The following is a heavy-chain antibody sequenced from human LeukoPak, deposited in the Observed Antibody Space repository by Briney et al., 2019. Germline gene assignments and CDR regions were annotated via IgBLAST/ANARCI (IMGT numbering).Heavy chain of an antibody. CDR3: ARGDNWNSYYYYYMDV. Sequence: GSLRLSCAASGFTFSSYSMNWVRQAPGKGLEWVSYISSSSSTIYYADSVKGRFTISRDNAENSMYPQMDSLRAEDTAVYYCARGDNWNSYYYYYMDVWGKGTTVTVSS. J-gene: IGHJ6*03. CDR1: GFTFSSYS. CDR2: ISSSSSTI. D-gene: IGHD1-7*01. V-gene: IGHV3-48*04.